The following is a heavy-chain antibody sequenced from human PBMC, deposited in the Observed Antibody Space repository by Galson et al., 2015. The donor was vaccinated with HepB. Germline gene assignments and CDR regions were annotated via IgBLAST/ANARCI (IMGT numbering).Heavy chain of an antibody. J-gene: IGHJ6*02. Sequence: SLRLSCAASGFTFSTSCMNWVRQAPGKGLEWVARIKEDGSKKNYADSVKGRFTISRDNSKNTLFLQMNSLRVDDTAVYYCASVRYSPRWHVCAQGTPVTVSS. D-gene: IGHD3-9*01. CDR1: GFTFSTSC. CDR3: ASVRYSPRWHV. V-gene: IGHV3-7*01. CDR2: IKEDGSKK.